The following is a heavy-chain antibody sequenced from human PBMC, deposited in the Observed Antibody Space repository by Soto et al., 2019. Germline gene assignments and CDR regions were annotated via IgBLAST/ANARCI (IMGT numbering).Heavy chain of an antibody. Sequence: GGSLRLSCAASGFIFSDSWMNWVRQAPGKGLEWVAYISANGGEVNYVDSVKGRFTISRDNAKSSLYLQMNSLRAEDTAVYYCEIKPRLLDSWGQGTLVTVSS. CDR2: ISANGGEV. CDR3: EIKPRLLDS. CDR1: GFIFSDSW. D-gene: IGHD6-6*01. J-gene: IGHJ4*02. V-gene: IGHV3-7*01.